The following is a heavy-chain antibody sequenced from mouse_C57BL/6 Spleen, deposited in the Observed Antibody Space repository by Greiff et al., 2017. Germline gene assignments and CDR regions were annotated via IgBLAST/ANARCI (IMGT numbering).Heavy chain of an antibody. Sequence: DVQLQESGPGLVKPSQSLSLTCSVTGYSITSGYYWNWIRQFPGNKLEWMGYISYDGSNNYNPSLKNRISITRDTSKNQFFLKLNSVTTEDTATYYCARHFYYAMHYWGQGTSVTVSS. J-gene: IGHJ4*01. CDR1: GYSITSGYY. CDR2: ISYDGSN. V-gene: IGHV3-6*01. CDR3: ARHFYYAMHY.